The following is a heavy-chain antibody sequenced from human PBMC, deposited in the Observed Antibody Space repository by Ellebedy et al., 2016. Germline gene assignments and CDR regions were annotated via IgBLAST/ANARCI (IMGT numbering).Heavy chain of an antibody. CDR2: IYYSGST. D-gene: IGHD3-10*01. J-gene: IGHJ5*02. CDR3: ARGEDYYGSGSYYA. CDR1: GGSISSSSYY. Sequence: GSLRLXXTVSGGSISSSSYYWGWIRQPPGKGLEWIGSIYYSGSTYYNPSLKSRVTISVDTSKNQFSLKLSSVTAADTAVYYCARGEDYYGSGSYYAWGQGTLVTVSS. V-gene: IGHV4-39*07.